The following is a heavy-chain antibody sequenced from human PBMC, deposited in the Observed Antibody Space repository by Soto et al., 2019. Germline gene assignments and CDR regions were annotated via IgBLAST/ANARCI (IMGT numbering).Heavy chain of an antibody. CDR2: IRSKAYGGTT. Sequence: PGGSLRLSCTASGFTSGDYAMSWFRQAPGKGLEWVGFIRSKAYGGTTEYAASVKGRFTISRDDSKSTAYLQMNSLKTEDTAVYYCNPSNWNYDYWGQGTLVTVSS. CDR3: NPSNWNYDY. CDR1: GFTSGDYA. J-gene: IGHJ4*02. D-gene: IGHD1-7*01. V-gene: IGHV3-49*03.